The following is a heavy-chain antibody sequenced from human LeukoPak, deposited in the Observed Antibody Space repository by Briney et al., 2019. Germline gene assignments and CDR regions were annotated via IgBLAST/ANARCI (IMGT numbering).Heavy chain of an antibody. CDR3: ARDAAE. J-gene: IGHJ4*02. V-gene: IGHV3-30*14. CDR1: RFTFSSYA. Sequence: GGSLRLSCAASRFTFSSYAMHWVRQAPGKGLERVAVISYDGSNKYYADSVKGRFTISRDNSKNTLYLQMNSLRAEDTAVYYCARDAAEWGQGTLVTVSS. CDR2: ISYDGSNK.